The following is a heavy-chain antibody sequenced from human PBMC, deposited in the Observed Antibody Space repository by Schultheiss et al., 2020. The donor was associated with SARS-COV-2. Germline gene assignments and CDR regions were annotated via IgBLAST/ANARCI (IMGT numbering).Heavy chain of an antibody. J-gene: IGHJ6*02. CDR2: IYYTGAT. Sequence: SETLSLTCTVSGGSISSSSYYWGWIRQPPGKGLEWIGNIYYTGATNYSPSLRSRVIISIDTSKNQFSLKLSSVTAADTAVYSCARLSLLKGYSMDVWGQGTTVTVSS. CDR1: GGSISSSSYY. V-gene: IGHV4-39*01. CDR3: ARLSLLKGYSMDV.